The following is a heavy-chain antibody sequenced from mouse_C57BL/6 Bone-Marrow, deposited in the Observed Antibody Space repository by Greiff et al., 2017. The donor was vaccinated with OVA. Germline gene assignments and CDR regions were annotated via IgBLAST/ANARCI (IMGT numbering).Heavy chain of an antibody. V-gene: IGHV1-76*01. D-gene: IGHD4-1*01. CDR3: ARESNLAY. CDR2: IYPGSGNT. CDR1: GYTFTDYY. Sequence: VQLQQSGAELVRPGASVKLSCKASGYTFTDYYINWVKQRPGQGLEWIARIYPGSGNTYYNEKFKGKATLTADKSSSTAYMQLSSLTSDDSAVYFCARESNLAYWGQGTLVTVSA. J-gene: IGHJ3*01.